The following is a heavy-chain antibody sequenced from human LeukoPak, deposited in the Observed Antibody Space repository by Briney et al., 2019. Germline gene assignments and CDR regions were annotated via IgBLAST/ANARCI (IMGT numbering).Heavy chain of an antibody. V-gene: IGHV3-23*01. CDR2: ISGSGGST. D-gene: IGHD3-10*01. CDR3: AKGDYGSGSYYGRDFDY. Sequence: PGGSLRLSCAASGFTFTSHSMSWVRQAPGKGLDWVSAISGSGGSTYYADSVKGRFTISRDNSKNTLYLQMNSLRAEDTAVYYCAKGDYGSGSYYGRDFDYWGQGTLVTVSS. J-gene: IGHJ4*02. CDR1: GFTFTSHS.